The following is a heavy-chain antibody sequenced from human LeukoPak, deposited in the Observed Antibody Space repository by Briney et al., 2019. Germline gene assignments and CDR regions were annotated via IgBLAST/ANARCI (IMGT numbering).Heavy chain of an antibody. CDR2: IIPIFGTA. Sequence: ASVKVSCKASGGTFSSYAISWVRQAPGQGLEWMGGIIPIFGTANYAQKFQGRVTITADKSTSTAYMELSSLRSEDTAVYYCAVGITGTTRRLDYWGQGTLVTVSS. CDR3: AVGITGTTRRLDY. D-gene: IGHD1-20*01. J-gene: IGHJ4*02. V-gene: IGHV1-69*06. CDR1: GGTFSSYA.